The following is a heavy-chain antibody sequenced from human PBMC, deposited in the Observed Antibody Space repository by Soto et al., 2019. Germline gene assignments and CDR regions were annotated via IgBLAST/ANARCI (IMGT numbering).Heavy chain of an antibody. J-gene: IGHJ4*02. V-gene: IGHV1-2*04. CDR3: ARGRGLRYFDRLYYFEY. Sequence: ASVKVSCMASGYTFTGYYMHWVRQAPGQGLEWMGWINPNSGGTNYAQKFQCWVTMTRDTSISTAYMELSRLRSDDTAVYYCARGRGLRYFDRLYYFEYWGQGTLVTVSS. D-gene: IGHD3-9*01. CDR1: GYTFTGYY. CDR2: INPNSGGT.